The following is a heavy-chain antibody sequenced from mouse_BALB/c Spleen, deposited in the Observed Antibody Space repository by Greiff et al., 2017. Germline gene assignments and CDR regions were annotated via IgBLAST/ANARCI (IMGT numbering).Heavy chain of an antibody. CDR1: GYSITSYYA. D-gene: IGHD5-5*01. CDR3: AREAYLYAMDY. Sequence: EVKLVESGPGLVKPSQSLSLTCTVTGYSITSYYAWNWIRQFPGNKLEWMGYISYSGSTSYNPSLKSRISITRDTSKNQFFLQLNSVTTEDTATYYCAREAYLYAMDYWGQGTSVTVSA. CDR2: ISYSGST. V-gene: IGHV3-2*02. J-gene: IGHJ4*01.